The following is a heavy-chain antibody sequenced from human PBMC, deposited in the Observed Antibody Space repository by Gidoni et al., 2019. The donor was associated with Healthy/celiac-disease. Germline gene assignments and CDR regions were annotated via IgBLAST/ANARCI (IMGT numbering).Heavy chain of an antibody. D-gene: IGHD2-2*01. Sequence: QVQLVQSGAEVKKPGASVKVSCKASGYTFTSYDINWVRKATGQGLEWRGGMNPNSGNTGYAQKFHGRVTMTSNTSISTAYMELSSLRSEDTAVYYCARLGSASGGIFGHCSSTSCHRLTFYYGMDVWGQGTTVTVSS. CDR3: ARLGSASGGIFGHCSSTSCHRLTFYYGMDV. CDR1: GYTFTSYD. V-gene: IGHV1-8*01. CDR2: MNPNSGNT. J-gene: IGHJ6*02.